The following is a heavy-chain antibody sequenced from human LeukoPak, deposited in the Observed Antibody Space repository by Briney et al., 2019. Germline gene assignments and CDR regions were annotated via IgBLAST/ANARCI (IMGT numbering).Heavy chain of an antibody. D-gene: IGHD6-19*01. J-gene: IGHJ5*02. Sequence: PGGSLRLSCAASGFTFGSYGMNWVRQAPGKGLEWVSGLSGSGDTTYYADSVKGRVTISRDNSKNTLYLQVNSLRAEDTAVYFCAKAMRTTGWYAYPFDHWGQGTLVTVSS. CDR2: LSGSGDTT. CDR1: GFTFGSYG. V-gene: IGHV3-23*01. CDR3: AKAMRTTGWYAYPFDH.